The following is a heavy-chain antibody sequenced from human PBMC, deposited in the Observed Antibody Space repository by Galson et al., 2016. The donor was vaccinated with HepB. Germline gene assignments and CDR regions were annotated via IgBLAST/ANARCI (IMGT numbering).Heavy chain of an antibody. V-gene: IGHV3-23*01. CDR3: ARNYFGSGSYHILYYFDY. D-gene: IGHD3-10*01. Sequence: SLRLSCAASGFIFANYAMTWVRQAPGKGLEWVSTISGSGGSAYYADSVKGRFTVSRDNSKNTLFLEVNSLSAEDTAMYYCARNYFGSGSYHILYYFDYWGQGTLVTVSS. CDR2: ISGSGGSA. J-gene: IGHJ4*02. CDR1: GFIFANYA.